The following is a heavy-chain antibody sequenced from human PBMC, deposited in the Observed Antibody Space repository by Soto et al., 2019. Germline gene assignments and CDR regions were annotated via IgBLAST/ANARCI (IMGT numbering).Heavy chain of an antibody. Sequence: SETLSLTCAVSGDSVSNDNYYWSWIRQPPGKGLEWIGYIYYSGTTNYNSYLKSRPSLSVDMSKNQFSLKLASVTAADTAVYFCARSQRGRTAFTFDYWGQGALVTVSS. CDR2: IYYSGTT. J-gene: IGHJ4*02. CDR1: GDSVSNDNYY. D-gene: IGHD3-16*01. V-gene: IGHV4-61*01. CDR3: ARSQRGRTAFTFDY.